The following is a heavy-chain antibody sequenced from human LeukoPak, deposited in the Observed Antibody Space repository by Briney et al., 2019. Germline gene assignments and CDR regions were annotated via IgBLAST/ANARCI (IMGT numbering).Heavy chain of an antibody. Sequence: GGSLRLSCAASGFTFSSYAMSWVRQAPGKGLEWVSAISGSGGSTYYADSVKGRFTISRDNSKNTLYLQMNSLRAEDTAVYYCAKPYYYDSSARGAFDIWGQGTMVTVSS. CDR3: AKPYYYDSSARGAFDI. D-gene: IGHD3-22*01. CDR1: GFTFSSYA. V-gene: IGHV3-23*01. CDR2: ISGSGGST. J-gene: IGHJ3*02.